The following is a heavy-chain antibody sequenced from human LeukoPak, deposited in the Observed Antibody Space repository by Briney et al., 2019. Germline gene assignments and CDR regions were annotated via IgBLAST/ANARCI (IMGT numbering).Heavy chain of an antibody. D-gene: IGHD1-26*01. Sequence: ASVKVSCKASEYTLTSYYLHWVRQAPGQGLEWMAIINPSGGSTSHAQKFQGTVTMTRDTSASTVYMELSSLRSEDTAVYYCARSRERYLSYFDYWGQGTLVTVSS. J-gene: IGHJ4*02. V-gene: IGHV1-46*01. CDR1: EYTLTSYY. CDR3: ARSRERYLSYFDY. CDR2: INPSGGST.